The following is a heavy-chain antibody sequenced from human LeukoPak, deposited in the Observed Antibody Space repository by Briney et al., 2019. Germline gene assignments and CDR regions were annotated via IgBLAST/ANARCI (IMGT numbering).Heavy chain of an antibody. J-gene: IGHJ4*02. CDR3: ARIAGAPGDY. CDR1: GGSFSGYY. Sequence: SETLSLTCAVYGGSFSGYYWSWIRQPPGKGLEWIGEINHSGSTNYNPSLKSRVTISVDTSKNQFSLKLSSVTAADTAVYYCARIAGAPGDYWGQGTLVTVSS. CDR2: INHSGST. V-gene: IGHV4-34*01. D-gene: IGHD6-13*01.